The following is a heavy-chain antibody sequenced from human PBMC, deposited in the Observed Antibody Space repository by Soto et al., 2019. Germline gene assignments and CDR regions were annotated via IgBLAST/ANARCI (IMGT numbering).Heavy chain of an antibody. CDR2: IWYDGSNK. J-gene: IGHJ4*02. Sequence: GGSLRLSCAASGFTFSSYGMHWVRQAPGKGLEWVAVIWYDGSNKYYADSVKGRFTISRDNSKNTLYLQMNSLRAEDTAVYYCARGDYDFWSGYSLDYWGQGTLVTVSS. CDR3: ARGDYDFWSGYSLDY. D-gene: IGHD3-3*01. CDR1: GFTFSSYG. V-gene: IGHV3-33*01.